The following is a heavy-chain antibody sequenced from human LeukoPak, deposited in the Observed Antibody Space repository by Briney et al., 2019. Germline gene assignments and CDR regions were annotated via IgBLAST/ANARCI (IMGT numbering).Heavy chain of an antibody. Sequence: SETLSLTCTVSGGSISSCYWSWIRQPPGKRLEGLGDIHYSGSPNYNPSLISRVTTTVVASNNHYFSRLRCLTTADTTVFYCARRSGYDWESFYDCWGQGTLVTVSS. V-gene: IGHV4-59*01. D-gene: IGHD5-12*01. CDR2: IHYSGSP. CDR1: GGSISSCY. CDR3: ARRSGYDWESFYDC. J-gene: IGHJ4*02.